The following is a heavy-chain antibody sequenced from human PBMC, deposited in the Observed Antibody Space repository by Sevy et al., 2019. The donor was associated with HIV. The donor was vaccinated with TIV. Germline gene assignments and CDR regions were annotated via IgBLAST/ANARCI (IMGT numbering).Heavy chain of an antibody. CDR2: ISSSSSYI. J-gene: IGHJ4*02. CDR1: GFTFSSYS. CDR3: ARGYCTGGLCSYIGGDFDY. D-gene: IGHD2-8*02. Sequence: GGYLRLSCAASGFTFSSYSMNWVRQAPGKGLEWVSSISSSSSYIYYADSVKGRLTISRDNAKNSLYLQMNSLRAEDTAVYYCARGYCTGGLCSYIGGDFDYWGQGTLVTVSS. V-gene: IGHV3-21*01.